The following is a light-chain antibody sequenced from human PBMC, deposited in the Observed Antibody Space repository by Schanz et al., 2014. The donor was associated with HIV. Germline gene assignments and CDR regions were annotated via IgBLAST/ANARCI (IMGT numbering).Light chain of an antibody. CDR1: SSDVGGYNY. CDR3: SSYTSSSTGVV. CDR2: DVG. J-gene: IGLJ2*01. Sequence: QSALTQPASVSGSPGQSITISCTGTSSDVGGYNYPPRDPQPPGKAPKLMIYDVGNRPSGVSNRFSGSKSGNTASLTISGLQAEDEADYYCSSYTSSSTGVVFGGGTKVTVL. V-gene: IGLV2-14*01.